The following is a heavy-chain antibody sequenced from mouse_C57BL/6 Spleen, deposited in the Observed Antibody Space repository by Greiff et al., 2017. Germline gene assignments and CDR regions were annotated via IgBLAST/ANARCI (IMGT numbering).Heavy chain of an antibody. J-gene: IGHJ2*02. Sequence: VQLQQPGAELVMPGASVKLSCKASGYTFTSYWMHWVKQRPGQGLEWIGEIDPSDSYTNYNQKFKGKSTLTVDKSSSTAYMQLSSLTSEDSAVYYCASIYYDYTYSVDYWGQGTSLTVSS. D-gene: IGHD2-4*01. CDR1: GYTFTSYW. CDR3: ASIYYDYTYSVDY. V-gene: IGHV1-69*01. CDR2: IDPSDSYT.